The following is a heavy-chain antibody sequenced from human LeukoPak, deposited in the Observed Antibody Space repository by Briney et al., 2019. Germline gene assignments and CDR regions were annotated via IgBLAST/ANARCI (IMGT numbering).Heavy chain of an antibody. D-gene: IGHD6-13*01. Sequence: GASVKVSCKASGYTFTGYYMHWVRQAPGQRLEWTGWINPKSGGTNYAQKFQGRVTMTRDTSISTAYMELSRLRSDDTAVYYCARPAGVSSSWYPDAFDIWGQGTMVTVSS. CDR1: GYTFTGYY. CDR3: ARPAGVSSSWYPDAFDI. J-gene: IGHJ3*02. V-gene: IGHV1-2*02. CDR2: INPKSGGT.